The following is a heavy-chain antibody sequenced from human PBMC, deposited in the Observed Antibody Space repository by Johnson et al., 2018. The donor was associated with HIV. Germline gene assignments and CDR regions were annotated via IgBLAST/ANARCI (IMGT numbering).Heavy chain of an antibody. Sequence: QVQLVESGGGVVQPGRSLRLSCAASGFTFSSYAMHWVRQAPGKGLEWVAVISYDGSNKYYADSVKGRFTISRDNSKNTRYLQMNSLRAEDTAVYYCARGACFGETDAFDIWGQGTMVTVSS. J-gene: IGHJ3*02. CDR1: GFTFSSYA. CDR3: ARGACFGETDAFDI. CDR2: ISYDGSNK. D-gene: IGHD3-10*01. V-gene: IGHV3-30-3*01.